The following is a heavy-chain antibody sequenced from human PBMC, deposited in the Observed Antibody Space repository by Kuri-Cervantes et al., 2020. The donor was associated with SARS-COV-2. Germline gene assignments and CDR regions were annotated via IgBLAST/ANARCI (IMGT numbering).Heavy chain of an antibody. J-gene: IGHJ4*02. CDR3: AKDGGPGYGDYVYFDY. Sequence: GESLKISCAASGFTFSNAWMNWVRQAPGKGLEWVGRIKSKTDGGTTDYAAPVKGRFTISRDNSKNMLYLQMNSLRAEDTAVYYCAKDGGPGYGDYVYFDYWGQGTLVTVSS. CDR1: GFTFSNAW. V-gene: IGHV3-15*07. D-gene: IGHD4-17*01. CDR2: IKSKTDGGTT.